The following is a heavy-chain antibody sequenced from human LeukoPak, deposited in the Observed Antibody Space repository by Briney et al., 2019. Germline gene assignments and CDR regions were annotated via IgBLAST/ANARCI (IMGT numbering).Heavy chain of an antibody. V-gene: IGHV1-2*02. Sequence: ASVKVSCKASGYTFTDYFMHWVRQAPGQGLEWMGWINPNSGGTNYAQRFRGRVTMTRDTSITTTYMELSRLRSDDTAVYYCARGGSPIFYYYIDVWGKGTTVTISS. J-gene: IGHJ6*03. D-gene: IGHD2-21*01. CDR1: GYTFTDYF. CDR2: INPNSGGT. CDR3: ARGGSPIFYYYIDV.